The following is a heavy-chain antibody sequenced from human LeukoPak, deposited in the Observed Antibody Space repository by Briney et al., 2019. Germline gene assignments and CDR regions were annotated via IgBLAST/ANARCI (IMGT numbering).Heavy chain of an antibody. D-gene: IGHD1-26*01. V-gene: IGHV1-2*02. CDR1: GYTFTGYY. J-gene: IGHJ4*02. CDR3: ARDSSGSYYAIIDY. Sequence: ASVKVSCKASGYTFTGYYMHWVRQAPGQGLEWMGWINPNSGGTNYAQKFQGRVTMTRDTSISTAYMELSRLRSDDTAVYYCARDSSGSYYAIIDYWGQGTLVTVSS. CDR2: INPNSGGT.